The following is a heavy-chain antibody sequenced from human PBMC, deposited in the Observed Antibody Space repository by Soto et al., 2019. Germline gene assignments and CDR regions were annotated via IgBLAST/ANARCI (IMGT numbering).Heavy chain of an antibody. J-gene: IGHJ6*02. Sequence: QLQLQESGPGLVKPSETLSLTCTVSGGSISSSSYYWGWIRQPPGKGLEWIGSIYYSGSTYYNPSLKSRVTISVDTSKNQFSVKLSSVTAADTAVYYCASGDTYYYGSGSSGPMDVWGQGTTVTVSS. CDR2: IYYSGST. CDR3: ASGDTYYYGSGSSGPMDV. V-gene: IGHV4-39*01. CDR1: GGSISSSSYY. D-gene: IGHD3-10*01.